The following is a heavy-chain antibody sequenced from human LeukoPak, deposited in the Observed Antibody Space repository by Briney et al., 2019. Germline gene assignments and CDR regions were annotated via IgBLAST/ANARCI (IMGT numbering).Heavy chain of an antibody. J-gene: IGHJ4*02. CDR2: SHHSGST. CDR1: GGSTSSGGYS. D-gene: IGHD4-23*01. V-gene: IGHV4-30-2*01. CDR3: ASNYGGNSPFNY. Sequence: SQTLSLTCAVSGGSTSSGGYSWNWIRQPPGKGPEWIGYSHHSGSTYYNPSLKSRVTISVDRSKNQLSLNLSSVTAADTAVYYCASNYGGNSPFNYWGQGTPVTVSS.